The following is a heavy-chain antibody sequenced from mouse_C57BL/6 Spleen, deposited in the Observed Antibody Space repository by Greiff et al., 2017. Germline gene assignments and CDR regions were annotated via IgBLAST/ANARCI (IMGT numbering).Heavy chain of an antibody. Sequence: EVQLQQSGPVLVKPGASVKMSCKASGYTFTDYYMNWVRQSHGQSLEWIGVINPYNGGTSYNQKFKGKATLTVDKSSSTAYMELNSLTSADSAVYYCARQVALSYFDYWGQGTTLTVSS. CDR1: GYTFTDYY. V-gene: IGHV1-19*01. D-gene: IGHD1-1*02. CDR2: INPYNGGT. CDR3: ARQVALSYFDY. J-gene: IGHJ2*01.